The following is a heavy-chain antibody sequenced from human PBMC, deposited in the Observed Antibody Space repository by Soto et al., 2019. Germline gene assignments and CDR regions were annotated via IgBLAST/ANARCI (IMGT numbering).Heavy chain of an antibody. Sequence: ASVKVSCKASGYTFTSYYMHWVRQAPGQGLEWMGIINPSGGSTSYAQKFQGRVTMTRDTSTSTVYMELSSLRSEDTAVYYCASNIAVAGTFDYWAREPWSPSPQ. V-gene: IGHV1-46*01. J-gene: IGHJ4*02. CDR1: GYTFTSYY. CDR3: ASNIAVAGTFDY. CDR2: INPSGGST. D-gene: IGHD6-19*01.